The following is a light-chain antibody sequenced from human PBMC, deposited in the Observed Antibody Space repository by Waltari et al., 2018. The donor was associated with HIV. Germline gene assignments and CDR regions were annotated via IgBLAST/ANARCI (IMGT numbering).Light chain of an antibody. Sequence: QSALTQPASVSASHGQPITITCAANNGDLVDDTSVSWYHHVPAYTPQLVIYEDTSRPLGVSDRLSASKSGDTASLTISYLRNEDEGDYYCASFTSNTRLFGGGTKVTVL. CDR3: ASFTSNTRL. CDR2: EDT. CDR1: NGDLVDDTS. V-gene: IGLV2-14*01. J-gene: IGLJ2*01.